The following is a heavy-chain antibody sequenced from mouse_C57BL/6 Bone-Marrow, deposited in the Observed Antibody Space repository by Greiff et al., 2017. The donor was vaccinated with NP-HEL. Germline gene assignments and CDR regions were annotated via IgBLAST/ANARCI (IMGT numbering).Heavy chain of an antibody. CDR2: INPYNGGT. CDR1: GYTFTDYY. Sequence: VQLQQSGPVLVKPGASVKMSCKASGYTFTDYYMNWVKQSHGKSLEWIGVINPYNGGTSYNQKFKGKATLTVDKSSCTAYMELNSLTSEDSAVYYCARDKGLRRGAYWGQGTLVTVSA. D-gene: IGHD2-4*01. CDR3: ARDKGLRRGAY. J-gene: IGHJ3*01. V-gene: IGHV1-19*01.